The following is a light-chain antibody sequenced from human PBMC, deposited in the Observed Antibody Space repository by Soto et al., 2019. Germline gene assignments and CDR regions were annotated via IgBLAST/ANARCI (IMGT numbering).Light chain of an antibody. V-gene: IGKV1-39*01. CDR1: QSISSY. CDR3: QESYSTPLT. Sequence: DIQMTQSPSSLSASVGDRVTIPCRASQSISSYLHWYQQKPGKAPKLLIYAASSLQSGVPSRFSGSGSGTDFTLTITSLQPEDFATYYCQESYSTPLTLGQGTKVDIK. J-gene: IGKJ1*01. CDR2: AAS.